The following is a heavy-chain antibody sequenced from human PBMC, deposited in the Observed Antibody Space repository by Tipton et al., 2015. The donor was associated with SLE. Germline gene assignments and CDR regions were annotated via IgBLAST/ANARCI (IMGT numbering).Heavy chain of an antibody. V-gene: IGHV3-30*04. Sequence: SLRLSCAASGFTFSSYVMHWVRQAPGKGLEWVAVISYDGSNKYYADSAKGRFTISRDNSKNTLYLQMNSLRAEDTAVYYCARGEPLWYEAFDYWGQGTLVTVSS. CDR1: GFTFSSYV. CDR3: ARGEPLWYEAFDY. D-gene: IGHD5-18*01. CDR2: ISYDGSNK. J-gene: IGHJ4*02.